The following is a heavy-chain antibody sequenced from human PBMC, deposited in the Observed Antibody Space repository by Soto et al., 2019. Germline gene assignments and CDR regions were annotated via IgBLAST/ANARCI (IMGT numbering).Heavy chain of an antibody. V-gene: IGHV3-23*01. CDR1: GFTFRNYA. CDR2: ITGTADST. Sequence: EVQLLESGGGLVQPGGSLRLSCTASGFTFRNYAMSWVRQARGKRLDWVSAITGTADSTYHADSVKGRFTISRDNSKNTRYLQMDSLRAEDTAVYYCAKGSAHGSPYYFDYWGQGSLVTVFS. CDR3: AKGSAHGSPYYFDY. J-gene: IGHJ4*02. D-gene: IGHD6-25*01.